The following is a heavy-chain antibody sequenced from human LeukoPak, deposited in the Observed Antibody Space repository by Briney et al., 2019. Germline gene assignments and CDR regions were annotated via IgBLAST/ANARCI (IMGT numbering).Heavy chain of an antibody. CDR3: AKGGRIAVAGTSLGY. J-gene: IGHJ4*02. Sequence: GGSLRLSCAASGFTVSSNYMSWVRPAPGKGLGRVSVIYSGGSTYYADSVKGRFTISRDNAKSSLYLQMNSLRAEDTAVYYCAKGGRIAVAGTSLGYWGQGTLVTVSS. CDR1: GFTVSSNY. V-gene: IGHV3-53*01. CDR2: IYSGGST. D-gene: IGHD6-19*01.